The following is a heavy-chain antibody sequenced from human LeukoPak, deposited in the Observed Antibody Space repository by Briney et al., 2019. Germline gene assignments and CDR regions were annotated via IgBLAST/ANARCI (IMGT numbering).Heavy chain of an antibody. V-gene: IGHV4-4*07. J-gene: IGHJ4*02. D-gene: IGHD3-22*01. CDR2: IYTSGST. Sequence: KPSETLSLTCTVSGGSISSYYWSWIRQPAGKGLEWVGRIYTSGSTNYNPSLKSRVTMSVDTSKNQFSLKLSSVTAADTAVYYCAVTYYYDSSGYYYGDYWGQGTLVTVSS. CDR1: GGSISSYY. CDR3: AVTYYYDSSGYYYGDY.